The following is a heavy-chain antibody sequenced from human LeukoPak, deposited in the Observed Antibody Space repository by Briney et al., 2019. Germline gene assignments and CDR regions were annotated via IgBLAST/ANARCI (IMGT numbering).Heavy chain of an antibody. CDR2: ISYDGST. D-gene: IGHD6-19*01. Sequence: SETLSLTCTVSGGSISSYNFHWGWIRQTPGKGLEWIGSISYDGSTHYNPSLKSRITIRSVTATDTAVHYCYNTGWYVARQDAFAMWGQGTVVTVSS. V-gene: IGHV4-39*01. J-gene: IGHJ3*02. CDR3: AM. CDR1: GGSISSYNFH.